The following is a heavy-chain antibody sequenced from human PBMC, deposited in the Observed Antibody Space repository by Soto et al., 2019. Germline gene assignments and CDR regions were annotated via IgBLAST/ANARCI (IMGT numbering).Heavy chain of an antibody. V-gene: IGHV3-74*01. Sequence: EVQLMESGGGLVQPGGSLRLSCAASGFTFRNFWMHWVRQAPGKGLVWVSRINSDGTTTRYTDSVKGRFAISRDNAQSTLYLEMNSLRAEDTALYYCARVGVDTTVVDGGYYYYGLDVWDQGTTVTVSS. D-gene: IGHD5-18*01. CDR2: INSDGTTT. CDR3: ARVGVDTTVVDGGYYYYGLDV. J-gene: IGHJ6*02. CDR1: GFTFRNFW.